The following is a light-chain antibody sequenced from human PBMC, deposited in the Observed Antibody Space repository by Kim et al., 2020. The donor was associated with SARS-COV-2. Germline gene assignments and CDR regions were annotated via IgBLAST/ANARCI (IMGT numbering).Light chain of an antibody. V-gene: IGLV1-44*01. CDR3: AAWDDSLNRVI. J-gene: IGLJ2*01. Sequence: QSVLTQPPSASGTPGQRVTISRSGSRSNIGSNAVNWYQQLPGTAPKLLIYSNDHRPSGVPDRFSGSKSGTSASLAISGLQSEDEADYYCAAWDDSLNRVIFGGGTQLTVL. CDR1: RSNIGSNA. CDR2: SND.